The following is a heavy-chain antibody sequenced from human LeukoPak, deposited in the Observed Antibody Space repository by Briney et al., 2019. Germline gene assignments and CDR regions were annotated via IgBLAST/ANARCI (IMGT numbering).Heavy chain of an antibody. J-gene: IGHJ6*03. CDR2: TYYMSKWYN. V-gene: IGHV6-1*01. D-gene: IGHD3-22*01. Sequence: SQTLSLTCAISGDSVSSNSAAWNWIRQSPSRGLEWLGRTYYMSKWYNDYAVSVKSRITINPDTSKNQFSLQLNSVTPEDTAVYYCARGNYYDSSGYYYVTYYMDVWGKGTTVTLSS. CDR3: ARGNYYDSSGYYYVTYYMDV. CDR1: GDSVSSNSAA.